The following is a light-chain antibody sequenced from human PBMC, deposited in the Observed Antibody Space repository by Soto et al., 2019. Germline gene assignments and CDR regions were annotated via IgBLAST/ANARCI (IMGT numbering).Light chain of an antibody. J-gene: IGLJ2*01. CDR2: AVS. CDR1: SSDVGDHNS. V-gene: IGLV2-14*03. Sequence: QSALTQPASVSGSPGQSITISCTGTSSDVGDHNSVSWYQQQPGKAPKLMIYAVSNRPSGVSNRFSGSKSGNTASLTISGLQAEDEADYYCSSYTTSTTVIFGGGPKLTVL. CDR3: SSYTTSTTVI.